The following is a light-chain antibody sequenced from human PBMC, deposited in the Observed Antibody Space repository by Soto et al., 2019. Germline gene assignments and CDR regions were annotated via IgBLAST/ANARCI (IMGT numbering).Light chain of an antibody. CDR3: QQYYNWPYT. Sequence: DVVMTQSPLSLPVTLGQPASISCRSSQGLVYRNGNTFLDWFFQRPGQAPRLVIYDASTRATGFPATFSGSGSGTEFTLTISDLQSEDFAVYYCQQYYNWPYTFGQGTRLEIK. CDR2: DAS. CDR1: QGLVYRNGNTF. V-gene: IGKV2-30*01. J-gene: IGKJ5*01.